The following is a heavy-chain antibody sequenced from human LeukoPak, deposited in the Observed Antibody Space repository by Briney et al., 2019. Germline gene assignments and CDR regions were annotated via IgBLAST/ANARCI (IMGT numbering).Heavy chain of an antibody. D-gene: IGHD3-22*01. CDR2: IYYSGST. J-gene: IGHJ4*02. Sequence: SETLSLTCTVSGGSISSSSYYWGWIRQPPGKGLEWIGSIYYSGSTYYNPSLKSRVTISVDTSKNQFSLKLSSVAAADTAVYYCAGDNYYYDSSGYYSYWGQGTLVTVSS. CDR3: AGDNYYYDSSGYYSY. V-gene: IGHV4-39*01. CDR1: GGSISSSSYY.